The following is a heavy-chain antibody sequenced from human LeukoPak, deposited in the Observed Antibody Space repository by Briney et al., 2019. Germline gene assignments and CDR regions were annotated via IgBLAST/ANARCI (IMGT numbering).Heavy chain of an antibody. Sequence: PGGSLRLSCAASGFTFSSYAMHWVRQAPGKGLEYVSAISSNGGSTYYANSVKGRFTISRDNSKNTLYLQMGSLRAEDMAVYYCARMSLYPPASGMDVWGKGTTVTVSS. J-gene: IGHJ6*04. CDR2: ISSNGGST. V-gene: IGHV3-64*01. CDR3: ARMSLYPPASGMDV. D-gene: IGHD2-8*01. CDR1: GFTFSSYA.